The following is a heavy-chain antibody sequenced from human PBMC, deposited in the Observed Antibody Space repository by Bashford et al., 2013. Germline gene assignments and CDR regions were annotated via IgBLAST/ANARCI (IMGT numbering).Heavy chain of an antibody. D-gene: IGHD2-8*01. Sequence: SETLSLTCTVSGDSMSTSSYCWGWVRQTPGKGLEWLGTIYYTQGTYYNPSLKSRLSISVDTSRNQFFLRLSSVTAADTAVYFCARRYCTPSVCYFFDYVGPGNAGHRLL. CDR3: ARRYCTPSVCYFFDY. V-gene: IGHV4-39*01. CDR2: IYYTQGT. J-gene: IGHJ4*02. CDR1: GDSMSTSSYC.